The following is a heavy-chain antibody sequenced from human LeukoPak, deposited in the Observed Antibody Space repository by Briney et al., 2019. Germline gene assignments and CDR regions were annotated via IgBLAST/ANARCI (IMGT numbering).Heavy chain of an antibody. CDR3: ATEKDLLLDS. CDR1: GYSLSELS. V-gene: IGHV1-24*01. Sequence: GASVKVSCKVSGYSLSELSTHWVRQAPGQGLEWMGGFDPGDDETIYVQKFQGRVTMTEDTSTDTAYLELSSLRSEDTAVYFCATEKDLLLDSWGQGTPVTVSS. J-gene: IGHJ5*01. CDR2: FDPGDDET. D-gene: IGHD1-26*01.